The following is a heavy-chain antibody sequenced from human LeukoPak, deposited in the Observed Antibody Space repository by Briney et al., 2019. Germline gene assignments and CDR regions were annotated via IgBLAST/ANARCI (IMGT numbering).Heavy chain of an antibody. V-gene: IGHV3-11*01. D-gene: IGHD3-3*01. CDR2: ISSSGSTI. Sequence: GGSLRLSCAAPGFTFSDYYMSWIRQAPGKGLEWVSLISSSGSTIYYADSLRGRFTISRDNAKNSLYLQMHSLRAEDTAVYYCARVGPNVVGYYYGMDVWGQGTRVTVSS. CDR1: GFTFSDYY. CDR3: ARVGPNVVGYYYGMDV. J-gene: IGHJ6*02.